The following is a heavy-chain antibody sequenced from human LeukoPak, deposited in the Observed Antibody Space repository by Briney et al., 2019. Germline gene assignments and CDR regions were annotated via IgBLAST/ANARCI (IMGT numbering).Heavy chain of an antibody. CDR1: RFTFSNYW. J-gene: IGHJ5*02. V-gene: IGHV3-23*01. CDR3: AKVTFEGVDP. CDR2: ISGSGGRT. D-gene: IGHD2/OR15-2a*01. Sequence: GGSLRLSCAASRFTFSNYWMHWVRQAPGKGLEWVSGISGSGGRTYYADSVKGRFTISRDNSKNTLYLQMNSLRAEDTAVYYCAKVTFEGVDPWGQGTLVTVSS.